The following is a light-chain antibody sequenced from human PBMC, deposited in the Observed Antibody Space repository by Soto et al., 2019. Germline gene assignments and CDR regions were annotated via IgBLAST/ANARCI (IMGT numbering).Light chain of an antibody. CDR1: SSNIGSNT. CDR3: AAWDDRLDVYV. J-gene: IGLJ1*01. CDR2: STS. V-gene: IGLV1-44*01. Sequence: QSVLTQPPSASGTPGPIVDISCYGSSSNIGSNTVTWYQQLHGTAPKLLIYSTSQRSSGVPGRFSGSKSGASASLSISGLQSEDEADYYCAAWDDRLDVYVFGTGTKLTVL.